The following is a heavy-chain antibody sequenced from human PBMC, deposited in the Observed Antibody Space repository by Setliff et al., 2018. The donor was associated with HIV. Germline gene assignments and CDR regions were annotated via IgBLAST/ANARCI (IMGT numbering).Heavy chain of an antibody. CDR2: IYTNGYT. J-gene: IGHJ3*01. CDR1: GGSIRSGSYY. CDR3: ARAPPGIQNDAFDV. Sequence: SETLSLTCTVSGGSIRSGSYYRTWTRQPAGKGPEWIGHIYTNGYTNYNPSLKSRVTISVDTSRDQFSLQLTSVTAADTAVYYCARAPPGIQNDAFDVWGQGTMVTVSS. V-gene: IGHV4-61*09.